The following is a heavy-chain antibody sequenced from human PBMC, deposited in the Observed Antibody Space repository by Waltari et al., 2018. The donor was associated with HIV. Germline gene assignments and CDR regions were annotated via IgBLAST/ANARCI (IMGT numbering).Heavy chain of an antibody. V-gene: IGHV1-2*07. CDR2: INPWVGVR. Sequence: QVQLVQSGAEVKKPGASVKVSCKASGFTFTAYYMHWVRQAPGQGLEWMGWINPWVGVRKYARRFMGRLTMTRDASSSTALMEVSSLRSDETAVYYCARDPLHDVEGADIDYWAREPWSPSPQ. J-gene: IGHJ4*02. CDR1: GFTFTAYY. CDR3: ARDPLHDVEGADIDY. D-gene: IGHD6-19*01.